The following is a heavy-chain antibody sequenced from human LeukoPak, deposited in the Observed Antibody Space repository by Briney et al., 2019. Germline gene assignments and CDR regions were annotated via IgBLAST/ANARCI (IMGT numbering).Heavy chain of an antibody. Sequence: GGSLRLSCAASGFTFSSYEMNWVRQAPGKGLEWVSYISFSGSTIYYADSVKGRFTISRDNAKNSLYVQMNSLRAEDTAVYYCANLVGATPYWGQGTLVTVSS. CDR3: ANLVGATPY. CDR1: GFTFSSYE. D-gene: IGHD1-26*01. CDR2: ISFSGSTI. V-gene: IGHV3-48*03. J-gene: IGHJ4*02.